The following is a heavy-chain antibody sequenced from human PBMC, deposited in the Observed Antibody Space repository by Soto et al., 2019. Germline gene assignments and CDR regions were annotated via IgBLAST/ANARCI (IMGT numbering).Heavy chain of an antibody. CDR1: GFTFSSYG. Sequence: QVQLVESGGGVVQPGRSLRLSCAASGFTFSSYGMHWVRQAPGKGLEWVAVISYDGSNKYYADSVKGRFTISRDNSKNTPXLQMNSLSAEDPAVYYCAKDTRRLWFGELLWWFDPWGQGTLVTVPS. CDR3: AKDTRRLWFGELLWWFDP. V-gene: IGHV3-30*18. CDR2: ISYDGSNK. D-gene: IGHD3-10*01. J-gene: IGHJ5*02.